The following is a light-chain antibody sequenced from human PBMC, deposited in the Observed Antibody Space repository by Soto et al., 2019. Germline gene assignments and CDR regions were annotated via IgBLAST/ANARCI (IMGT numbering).Light chain of an antibody. J-gene: IGKJ5*01. CDR2: RAS. V-gene: IGKV1-5*03. CDR1: QTISYW. Sequence: DIQMTQSPSTVSTSVGDRVTITCRASQTISYWLAWYQQKPGTAPKLLIYRASVLQIGVPSRFSGSGSGAEFTLTISSLQPDDFATYYCQQYNNWPPITFGQGTRLEIK. CDR3: QQYNNWPPIT.